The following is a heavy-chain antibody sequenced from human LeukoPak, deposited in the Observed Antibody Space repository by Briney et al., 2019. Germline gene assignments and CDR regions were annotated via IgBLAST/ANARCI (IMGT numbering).Heavy chain of an antibody. D-gene: IGHD4-17*01. Sequence: ASVKVSCKASGGTFSSYAISWVRQAPGQGLEWMGGIIPIFSTANYAQKFQGRVTITADESTSTAYMELSSLRSEDTAVYYCARLEITTVTTSDYWGQGTLVTVSS. J-gene: IGHJ4*02. CDR3: ARLEITTVTTSDY. V-gene: IGHV1-69*13. CDR1: GGTFSSYA. CDR2: IIPIFSTA.